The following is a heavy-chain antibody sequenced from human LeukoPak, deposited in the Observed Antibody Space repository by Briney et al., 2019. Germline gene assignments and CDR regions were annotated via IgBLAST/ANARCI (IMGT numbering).Heavy chain of an antibody. D-gene: IGHD3-22*01. J-gene: IGHJ3*02. CDR1: GGSISSSSYY. CDR3: ARVLGPDYYDSSGYHPHAFDI. CDR2: IYYSGST. Sequence: KPSETLSLTCTVSGGSISSSSYYWGWIRQPPGKGLEWIGSIYYSGSTYYNPSLKSRVTISVDTSKNQFSLKLSSVTAADTAVYYCARVLGPDYYDSSGYHPHAFDIWGQGTMVTVSS. V-gene: IGHV4-39*07.